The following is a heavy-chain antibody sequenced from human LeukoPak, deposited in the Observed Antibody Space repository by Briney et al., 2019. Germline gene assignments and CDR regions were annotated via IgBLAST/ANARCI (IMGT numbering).Heavy chain of an antibody. Sequence: SETLSLTCTVSGGSISSYYWSWIRQPPGKGLEWIGYIYYRGSTNYNPSLKSRVTISVDTSKNQFSLKLSSVTAADTAVYYCARSPGYSYGYASVYFDYWGQGTLVTVSS. J-gene: IGHJ4*02. CDR1: GGSISSYY. D-gene: IGHD5-18*01. CDR3: ARSPGYSYGYASVYFDY. CDR2: IYYRGST. V-gene: IGHV4-59*08.